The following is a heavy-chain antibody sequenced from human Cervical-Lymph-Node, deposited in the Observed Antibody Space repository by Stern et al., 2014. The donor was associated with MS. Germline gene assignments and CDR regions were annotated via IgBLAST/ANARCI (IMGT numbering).Heavy chain of an antibody. CDR1: GGSISSYY. CDR3: ARTPSYDSSGWYYFDY. Sequence: QVQLQESGPGLVKPSETLSLTCTVSGGSISSYYWSWIRQPPGKGLEWIGDIYYSGSTNYNPSLKSRVTISVDTSKNQFSLKLSSVTAADTAVYYCARTPSYDSSGWYYFDYWGQGTLVTVSS. J-gene: IGHJ4*02. D-gene: IGHD6-19*01. CDR2: IYYSGST. V-gene: IGHV4-59*01.